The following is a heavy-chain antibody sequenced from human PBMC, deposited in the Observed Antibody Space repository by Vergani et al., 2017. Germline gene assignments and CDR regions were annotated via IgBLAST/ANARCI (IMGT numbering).Heavy chain of an antibody. V-gene: IGHV4-30-4*08. J-gene: IGHJ4*02. Sequence: QVQLQESGPGLVKPSQTLSLTCTVSGGSISSGDYYWSWIRQPPGKGLEWIGYIYYSVSTYYNPSLKSRVTISLDTSKNQFSLKLSSVTAADTAVYYCARVGYCSSTSCHFDYWGQGTLVTVSS. D-gene: IGHD2-2*01. CDR2: IYYSVST. CDR3: ARVGYCSSTSCHFDY. CDR1: GGSISSGDYY.